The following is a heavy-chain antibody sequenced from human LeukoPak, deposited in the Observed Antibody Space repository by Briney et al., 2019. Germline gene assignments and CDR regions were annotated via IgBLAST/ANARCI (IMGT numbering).Heavy chain of an antibody. Sequence: SETLSLTCNVTGGSISSSYYYWGWIRQPPGEGLEWIGSIYYSGSTYYNTSLKSRVTISIDTSKNHFSLELNSVTAADTAVYYCASQRKAGEPYYFDYWGQGTLVTVSS. CDR1: GGSISSSYYY. J-gene: IGHJ4*02. D-gene: IGHD7-27*01. V-gene: IGHV4-39*02. CDR3: ASQRKAGEPYYFDY. CDR2: IYYSGST.